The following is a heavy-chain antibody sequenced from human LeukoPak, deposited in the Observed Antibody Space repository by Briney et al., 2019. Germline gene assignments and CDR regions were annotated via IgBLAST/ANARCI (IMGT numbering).Heavy chain of an antibody. CDR3: ARRNYYDSSGYYL. CDR2: IYHSGST. D-gene: IGHD3-22*01. Sequence: SETLSLTCAVSGGSISSGGYSWSWIRQPPGKGLEWIGYIYHSGSTYYNPSLKSRVTISVDRSKNQFSLKLSSVTAADTAVYYCARRNYYDSSGYYLWGQGTLVTVSS. V-gene: IGHV4-30-2*01. CDR1: GGSISSGGYS. J-gene: IGHJ4*02.